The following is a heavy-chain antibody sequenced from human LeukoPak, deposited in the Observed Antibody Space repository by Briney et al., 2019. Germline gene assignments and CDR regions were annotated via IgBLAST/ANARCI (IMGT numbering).Heavy chain of an antibody. D-gene: IGHD1-26*01. J-gene: IGHJ4*02. CDR3: ARHKTGSFSTASDY. CDR1: GASIRTDTYNYY. Sequence: PSETLSLTCTVSGASIRTDTYNYYWGWIRQPPGKGLEWIGSIFHRGSTSYNTSLKSRVTISVDTSKNHFGLNLNSMTASDTAVYYCARHKTGSFSTASDYWGQGTLVTVSS. CDR2: IFHRGST. V-gene: IGHV4-39*01.